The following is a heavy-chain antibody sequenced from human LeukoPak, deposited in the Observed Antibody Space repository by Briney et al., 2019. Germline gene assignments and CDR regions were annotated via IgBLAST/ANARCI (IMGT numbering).Heavy chain of an antibody. CDR2: INPSGGST. V-gene: IGHV1-46*01. Sequence: ASVKVSCKASGYTFTSYSMHWVRQAPGQGLGWMGVINPSGGSTSFAQKFQGRVTMTRDTSTSTVYMELSGLRSEDTAVYYCARDGHEYSVSYLDAFDIWGQGTMVTVSS. J-gene: IGHJ3*02. D-gene: IGHD1-26*01. CDR1: GYTFTSYS. CDR3: ARDGHEYSVSYLDAFDI.